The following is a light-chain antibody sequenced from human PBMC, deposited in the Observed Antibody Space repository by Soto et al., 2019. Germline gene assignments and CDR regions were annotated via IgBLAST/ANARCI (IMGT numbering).Light chain of an antibody. CDR1: QSVSRK. CDR3: QQYGSSPIT. J-gene: IGKJ5*01. CDR2: GAS. Sequence: EIVITQSPATLSVSPGERATLSCRASQSVSRKLAWYQQTRGQAPRLLIYGASTRATGVPARFSGSGSGTEFTLSISRLEPEDFAVYFCQQYGSSPITFGQGTRLEIK. V-gene: IGKV3-15*01.